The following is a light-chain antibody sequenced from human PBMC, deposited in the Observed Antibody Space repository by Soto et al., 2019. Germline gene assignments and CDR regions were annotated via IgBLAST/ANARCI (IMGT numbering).Light chain of an antibody. J-gene: IGKJ1*01. CDR3: QQYGSSPSWT. CDR1: PSVTRTF. CDR2: GAS. V-gene: IGKV3-20*01. Sequence: EIVLTQSPGTLSLSPGEGATLSCRASPSVTRTFLAWYQQKLGQAPRLLIYGASSRATVIPDRFSGSGSGTNCTRTISRLEPEDFAVYYCQQYGSSPSWTCGQGTKVDIK.